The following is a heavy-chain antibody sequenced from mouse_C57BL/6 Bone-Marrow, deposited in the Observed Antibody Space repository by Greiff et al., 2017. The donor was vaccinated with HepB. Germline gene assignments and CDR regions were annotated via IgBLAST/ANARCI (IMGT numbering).Heavy chain of an antibody. D-gene: IGHD3-2*02. CDR1: GFTFSSYA. CDR3: TRGQRRPSWFAY. J-gene: IGHJ3*01. Sequence: EVQLVESGEGLVKSGGSLKLSCAASGFTFSSYAMSWVRQTPGKRLEWVAYISSGGDYIYYADTVKGRFTISRDNARNTLYLQMSRLKSEDTAMYYSTRGQRRPSWFAYGGRGTRVTVSA. V-gene: IGHV5-9-1*02. CDR2: ISSGGDYI.